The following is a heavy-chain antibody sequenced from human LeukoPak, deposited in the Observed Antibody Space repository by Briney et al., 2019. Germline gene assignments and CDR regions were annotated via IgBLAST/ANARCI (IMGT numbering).Heavy chain of an antibody. CDR3: ARPAVDSRSYYSRVHIRGYHFDY. V-gene: IGHV4-59*12. CDR2: IYYSGST. Sequence: PSETLSLTCTVSGGSISSYYWSWIRQPPGKGLEWIGYIYYSGSTNYNPSLKSRVTISVDTSKNQFSLKLSSVTAADTAVYYCARPAVDSRSYYSRVHIRGYHFDYWGQGTLVTVSS. J-gene: IGHJ4*02. D-gene: IGHD3-22*01. CDR1: GGSISSYY.